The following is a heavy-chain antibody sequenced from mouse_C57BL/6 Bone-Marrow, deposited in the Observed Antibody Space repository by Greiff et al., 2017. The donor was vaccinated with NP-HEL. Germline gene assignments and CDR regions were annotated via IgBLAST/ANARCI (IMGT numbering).Heavy chain of an antibody. CDR2: IDPENGDT. CDR3: KDGSSPYYAMDY. V-gene: IGHV14-4*01. J-gene: IGHJ4*01. D-gene: IGHD1-1*01. CDR1: GFNIKDDY. Sequence: VQLQQSGAELVRPGASVKLSCTASGFNIKDDYMHWVKQRPEQGLEWIGWIDPENGDTEYASKFQGKATITADTSSNTAYLQLSSLTSEDTAVYYCKDGSSPYYAMDYWGQGTSVTVSS.